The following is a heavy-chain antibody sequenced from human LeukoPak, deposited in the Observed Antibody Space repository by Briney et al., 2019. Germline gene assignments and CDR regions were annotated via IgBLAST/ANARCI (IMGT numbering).Heavy chain of an antibody. V-gene: IGHV4-34*01. CDR1: GGSFSGYY. CDR3: ARGGVRYCSGGSRLPTYPFDP. Sequence: PSETLSLTCAVYGGSFSGYYWSWIRQPPGKGLEWIGEINHSGSTNYNPSLKSRVTISVDTSKNQFSLKLSSVTAADTAVYYCARGGVRYCSGGSRLPTYPFDPWGQGTLVTVSS. D-gene: IGHD2-15*01. J-gene: IGHJ5*02. CDR2: INHSGST.